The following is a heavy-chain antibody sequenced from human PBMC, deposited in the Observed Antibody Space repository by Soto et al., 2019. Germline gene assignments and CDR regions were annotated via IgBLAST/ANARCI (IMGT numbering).Heavy chain of an antibody. D-gene: IGHD6-13*01. CDR1: GFTFSSYD. CDR2: IGTAGDT. V-gene: IGHV3-13*04. J-gene: IGHJ4*02. Sequence: EVQLVESGGGLVQPGGSLRLSCAASGFTFSSYDMHWVRQATGKGLEWVSAIGTAGDTYYPGSVKGRFTISRENAKNSLYLQMNSLRAGDTAVYYFARGDSSRWTFDYWGQGTLVTVSS. CDR3: ARGDSSRWTFDY.